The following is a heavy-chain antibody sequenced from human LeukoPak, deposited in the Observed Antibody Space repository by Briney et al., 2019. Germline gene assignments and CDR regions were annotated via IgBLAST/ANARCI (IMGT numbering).Heavy chain of an antibody. D-gene: IGHD3-10*01. Sequence: PGGSLRLSCAASGFTFSSYAMSWVRQAPGKGLEWVSAISGSGGSTYYADSVKGRFTISRDNAKNSLYLQMNSLRAGDTAVYCCARARGGYSPYYYYYMDVWGKGTTVTISS. CDR2: ISGSGGST. CDR3: ARARGGYSPYYYYYMDV. CDR1: GFTFSSYA. J-gene: IGHJ6*03. V-gene: IGHV3-23*01.